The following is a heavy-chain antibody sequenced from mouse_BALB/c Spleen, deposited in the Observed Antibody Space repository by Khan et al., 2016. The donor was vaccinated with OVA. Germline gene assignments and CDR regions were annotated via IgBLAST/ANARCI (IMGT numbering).Heavy chain of an antibody. CDR1: GYTFTSYD. CDR3: ARGGYGGFAY. V-gene: IGHV1-85*01. CDR2: MFPGDGST. J-gene: IGHJ3*01. D-gene: IGHD2-14*01. Sequence: QVQLQQSGAELVKPGASVKLSCKASGYTFTSYDINWVRQRPEQGLEWIGWMFPGDGSTKYNENFKGKATLTTDKPSSTAYMQLSRLTSEDSGAYFCARGGYGGFAYWGQGTLVTVSA.